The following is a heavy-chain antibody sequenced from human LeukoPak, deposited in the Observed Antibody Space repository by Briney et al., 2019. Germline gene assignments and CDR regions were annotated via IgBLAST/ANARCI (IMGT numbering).Heavy chain of an antibody. V-gene: IGHV1-46*01. CDR3: VREKSGGTYDY. Sequence: ASVKVSCKASGYTFISYYIQWVRQAPGQGLEWMGTIRPLEGSTTYAQQFQGRVTMTRDMSTSTGYMELSSLKSEDTAIYYCVREKSGGTYDYWGQGTLVTVSS. CDR1: GYTFISYY. J-gene: IGHJ4*02. CDR2: IRPLEGST. D-gene: IGHD3-16*01.